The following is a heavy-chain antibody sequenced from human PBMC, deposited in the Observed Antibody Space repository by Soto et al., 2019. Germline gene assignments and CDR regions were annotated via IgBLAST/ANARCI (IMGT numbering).Heavy chain of an antibody. Sequence: AGGSLRLSCAASGFTFSSYAMSWVRQAPGKGLEWVSAISGSGGSTYYADSVKGRFTISRDNSKNTLYLQMNSLRAEDTAVYYCAKVGDNSGYDFGPYYFDYWGQGTLVTVSS. V-gene: IGHV3-23*01. CDR1: GFTFSSYA. CDR3: AKVGDNSGYDFGPYYFDY. J-gene: IGHJ4*02. D-gene: IGHD5-12*01. CDR2: ISGSGGST.